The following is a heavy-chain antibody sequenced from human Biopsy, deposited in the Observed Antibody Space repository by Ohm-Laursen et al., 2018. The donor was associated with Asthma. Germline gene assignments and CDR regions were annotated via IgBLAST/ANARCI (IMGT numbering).Heavy chain of an antibody. CDR2: VGSDESYT. J-gene: IGHJ4*02. CDR3: PKDVFPGWELRRGPDY. CDR1: GFTFRSYA. V-gene: IGHV3-30*02. D-gene: IGHD1-26*01. Sequence: SLRLSCAASGFTFRSYAMHWVRQVPGRGLEWVATVGSDESYTDHADSVKGRFTISRDNSKNTLHLEMNSLRVEDTAVYYCPKDVFPGWELRRGPDYWGQGTLVTVSS.